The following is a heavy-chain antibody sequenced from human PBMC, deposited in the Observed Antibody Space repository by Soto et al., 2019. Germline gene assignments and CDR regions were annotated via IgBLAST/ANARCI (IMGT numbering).Heavy chain of an antibody. V-gene: IGHV4-34*01. CDR2: INHSGST. J-gene: IGHJ4*02. CDR3: ASFQGRVVTAIY. D-gene: IGHD2-21*02. Sequence: SETLSLTCAVYGGSFSGYYWSWIRQPPGKGLEWIGEINHSGSTNYNPSLKSRVTISVDTSKNQFSLKLSSVTAADTAVYYCASFQGRVVTAIYWRQGTLVTVSS. CDR1: GGSFSGYY.